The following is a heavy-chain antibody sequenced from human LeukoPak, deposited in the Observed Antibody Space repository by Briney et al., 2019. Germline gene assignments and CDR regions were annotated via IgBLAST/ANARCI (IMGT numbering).Heavy chain of an antibody. D-gene: IGHD6-6*01. CDR3: ARDLKDGSSSQVDY. V-gene: IGHV3-7*01. CDR1: GFPFSSYW. J-gene: IGHJ4*02. Sequence: GGSLRLSCVASGFPFSSYWMTWVRQAPGKGLEWVANIKQDGSKKSYVDSVKGRFTISRDNAKNSLYLQMNSLRAEDTAVYYCARDLKDGSSSQVDYWGQGTLVTVSS. CDR2: IKQDGSKK.